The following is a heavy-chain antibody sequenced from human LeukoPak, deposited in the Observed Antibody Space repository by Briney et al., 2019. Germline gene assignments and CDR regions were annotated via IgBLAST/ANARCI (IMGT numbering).Heavy chain of an antibody. CDR1: GGSFSGYY. CDR3: ASLPLRYSGVDANFDY. J-gene: IGHJ4*02. V-gene: IGHV4-59*01. CDR2: ISYSGST. Sequence: SETLSLTCAVYGGSFSGYYWSWIRQPPGKGLEWIGYISYSGSTNYNPSLKSRVTISIDTPKNQFSLKLSSVTAADTAVYYCASLPLRYSGVDANFDYWGQGTLVTVSS. D-gene: IGHD1-26*01.